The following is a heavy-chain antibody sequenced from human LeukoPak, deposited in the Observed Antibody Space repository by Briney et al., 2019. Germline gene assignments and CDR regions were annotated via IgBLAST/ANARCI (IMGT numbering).Heavy chain of an antibody. CDR3: ARGSDSYGLE. Sequence: SVKVSCKASGYTFTGYYMHWVRQALGQGPEWMGWINPNSGGTNYAQKFQGRVTMTRDTSITTAYMELSRLRSDDTAVYYCARGSDSYGLEWGQGTLVTVSS. J-gene: IGHJ4*02. CDR2: INPNSGGT. D-gene: IGHD5-18*01. CDR1: GYTFTGYY. V-gene: IGHV1-2*02.